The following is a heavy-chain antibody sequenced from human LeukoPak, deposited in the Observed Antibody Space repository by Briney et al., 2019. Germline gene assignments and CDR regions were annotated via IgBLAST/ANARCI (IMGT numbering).Heavy chain of an antibody. CDR1: GFTFSSYA. CDR3: AKRDETGHFDY. CDR2: ISGSGGTT. J-gene: IGHJ4*02. D-gene: IGHD5-24*01. Sequence: GGSLRLSCAASGFTFSSYAMSWVRQAPRKGLEWVSGISGSGGTTYHADSVKGRFTISRDNSKNTLYLRMNSLRAEDTAVYYCAKRDETGHFDYWGQGTLVTVSS. V-gene: IGHV3-23*01.